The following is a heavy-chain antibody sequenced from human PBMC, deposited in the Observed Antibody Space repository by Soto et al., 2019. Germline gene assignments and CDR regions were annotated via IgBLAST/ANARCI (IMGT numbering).Heavy chain of an antibody. V-gene: IGHV3-30*09. D-gene: IGHD1-26*01. CDR2: ISYDGSDK. CDR3: ARRAWDRYYAIDV. J-gene: IGHJ6*02. Sequence: VQLVESGGGEVQPGRSLRLSCAASGFTYTDFALHWVRQAPGKGLEWVAIISYDGSDKYYADSVKGRFAISRDNPKNPLYLEMNSLTPEDTAVYFCARRAWDRYYAIDVWGQGTTVTVFS. CDR1: GFTYTDFA.